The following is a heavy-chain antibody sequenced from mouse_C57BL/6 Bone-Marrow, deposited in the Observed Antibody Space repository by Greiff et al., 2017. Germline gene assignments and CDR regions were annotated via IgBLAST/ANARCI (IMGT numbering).Heavy chain of an antibody. CDR3: ARHYYGSRYYFDY. D-gene: IGHD1-1*01. CDR2: ISSGGSYT. Sequence: EVHLVESGGDLVKPGGSLKLSCAASGFTFSSYGMSWVRQTPDKRLEWVATISSGGSYTYYPDSVKGRFTISRDNAKNTLYLQMSSLKSEDTAMYYGARHYYGSRYYFDYWGQGTTLTVSS. CDR1: GFTFSSYG. V-gene: IGHV5-6*01. J-gene: IGHJ2*01.